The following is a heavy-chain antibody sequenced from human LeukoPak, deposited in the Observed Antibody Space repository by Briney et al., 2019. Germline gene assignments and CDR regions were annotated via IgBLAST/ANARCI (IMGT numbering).Heavy chain of an antibody. Sequence: SETLSLTCTVSGGSIRSYYWSWIRQPPGKGLEWIVYIYYSGSTNYNPSLKSRVTISVDTSKNQFSLKLSSVTAADTAVYYCARVYYSNSYDYWYFDLWGRGTLVTVSS. V-gene: IGHV4-59*01. CDR2: IYYSGST. J-gene: IGHJ2*01. CDR1: GGSIRSYY. D-gene: IGHD6-13*01. CDR3: ARVYYSNSYDYWYFDL.